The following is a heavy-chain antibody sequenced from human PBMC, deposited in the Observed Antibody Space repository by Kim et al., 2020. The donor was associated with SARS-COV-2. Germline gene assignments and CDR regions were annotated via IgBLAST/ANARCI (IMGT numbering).Heavy chain of an antibody. D-gene: IGHD1-1*01. CDR1: GYTFTSYD. CDR3: ARGGRLGTHPHNWFDP. CDR2: MNPNSGNT. J-gene: IGHJ5*02. Sequence: ASVKASCKASGYTFTSYDINWVRQATGQGLEWMGWMNPNSGNTGYAQKFQGRVTMTRNTSISTAYMELSSLRSEDTAVYYCARGGRLGTHPHNWFDPWGQGTLVTVSS. V-gene: IGHV1-8*01.